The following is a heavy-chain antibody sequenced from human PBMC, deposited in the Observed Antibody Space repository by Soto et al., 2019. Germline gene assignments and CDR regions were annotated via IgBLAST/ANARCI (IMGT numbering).Heavy chain of an antibody. V-gene: IGHV4-34*01. CDR1: GGSCSGYY. J-gene: IGHJ5*02. D-gene: IGHD2-2*01. CDR3: ARHVDIVVVPAAMQGTNWFDP. CDR2: INHSGST. Sequence: PSETLSLTCAVYGGSCSGYYWSWIRQPPGKGLEWIGEINHSGSTNYNPSLKSRVTISVDTSKNQFSLKLSSVTAADTAVYYCARHVDIVVVPAAMQGTNWFDPWGQGTLVTVSP.